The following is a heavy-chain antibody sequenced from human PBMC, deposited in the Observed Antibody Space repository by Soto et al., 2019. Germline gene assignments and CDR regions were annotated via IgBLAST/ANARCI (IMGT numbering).Heavy chain of an antibody. CDR2: IYYSGST. J-gene: IGHJ6*02. V-gene: IGHV4-59*08. D-gene: IGHD6-19*01. CDR3: ARWAEQWPDPSVDV. Sequence: PSETLSLTCTVSGGSINSYYWGWIRQPPGKGLEWIGSIYYSGSTNYNPSLKSRVTISVDTSKNQFSLKLSSVTAADTAVYYCARWAEQWPDPSVDVWGQGTTVTVSS. CDR1: GGSINSYY.